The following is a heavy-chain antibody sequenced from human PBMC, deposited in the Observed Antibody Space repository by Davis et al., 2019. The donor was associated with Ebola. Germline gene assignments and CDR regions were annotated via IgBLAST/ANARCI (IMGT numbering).Heavy chain of an antibody. Sequence: WVRQPPRKGPEWIGSIYYSWITYYNPSLKSRVTISVDTSKNQFSLKLRSVTAADTAVYYCARLEAVAGLDYWGQGTLVTVSS. CDR2: IYYSWIT. V-gene: IGHV4-39*01. D-gene: IGHD6-19*01. J-gene: IGHJ4*02. CDR3: ARLEAVAGLDY.